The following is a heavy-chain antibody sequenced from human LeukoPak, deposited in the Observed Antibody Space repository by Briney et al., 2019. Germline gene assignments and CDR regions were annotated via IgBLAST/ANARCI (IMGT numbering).Heavy chain of an antibody. V-gene: IGHV3-23*01. CDR1: GFTFSSYA. D-gene: IGHD7-27*01. CDR2: ISGSGGST. CDR3: AKNWGPSFVPDAFDI. Sequence: GGSLRLSCAASGFTFSSYAMSWVRQAPGKGLEWVSAISGSGGSTYYADSVKGRFTISRDNSKNTLYLQMNSLRAEDTAVYHCAKNWGPSFVPDAFDIWGQGTMVTVSS. J-gene: IGHJ3*02.